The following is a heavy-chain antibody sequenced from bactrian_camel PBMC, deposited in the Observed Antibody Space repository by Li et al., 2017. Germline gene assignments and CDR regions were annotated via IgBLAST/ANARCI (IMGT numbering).Heavy chain of an antibody. D-gene: IGHD6*01. CDR3: AADKDGSCPGGRKGFLLFSLARYQANY. J-gene: IGHJ4*01. CDR2: IYGTGVGTT. V-gene: IGHV3S54*01. Sequence: HVQLVESGGGSVQAGGSLRLSCEGSGYTYQPKCRGWFRQVPGKEREEVAGIYGTGVGTTLYADSVKGRFTISQDNAVNTVVLEMNNLKPEDTAMYYCAADKDGSCPGGRKGFLLFSLARYQANYWGQGTQVTVS. CDR1: GYTYQPKC.